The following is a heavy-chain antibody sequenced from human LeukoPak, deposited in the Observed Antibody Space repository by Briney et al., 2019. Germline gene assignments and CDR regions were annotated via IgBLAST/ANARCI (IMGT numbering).Heavy chain of an antibody. CDR3: ARGSSSWYSMHYYGMDV. Sequence: DSVKVSCKASGYTFTGYYMHWVRQATGQGLEWMGWMNPNSGNTGYAQKFQGRVTMTRNTSISTAYMELSSLRSEDTAVYYCARGSSSWYSMHYYGMDVWGQGTTVTVSS. D-gene: IGHD6-13*01. CDR2: MNPNSGNT. V-gene: IGHV1-8*02. J-gene: IGHJ6*02. CDR1: GYTFTGYY.